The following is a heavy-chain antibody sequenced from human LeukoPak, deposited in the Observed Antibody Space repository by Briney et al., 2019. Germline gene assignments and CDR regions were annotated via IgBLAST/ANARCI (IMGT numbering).Heavy chain of an antibody. J-gene: IGHJ3*02. CDR3: AKAQGYDLDAFDI. Sequence: GGSPRLSCAASGFTFSSYAMSWVRQAPGKGLEWVSAISGSGGSTYYADSVKGRFTISRDNSKNTLYLQMNSLRAEDTAVYYCAKAQGYDLDAFDIWGQGTMATVSS. CDR2: ISGSGGST. D-gene: IGHD5-12*01. CDR1: GFTFSSYA. V-gene: IGHV3-23*01.